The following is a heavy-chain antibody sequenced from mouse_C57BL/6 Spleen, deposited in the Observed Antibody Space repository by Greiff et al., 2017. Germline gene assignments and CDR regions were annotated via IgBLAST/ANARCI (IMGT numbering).Heavy chain of an antibody. CDR2: IDPEDGET. Sequence: EVQLQQSGAELVKPGASVKLSCTASGFNIKDYYMHWVKQRTEQGLEWIGRIDPEDGETKDAPKFQGKATIPADTSSNPAYLQLSGLTSEDTAFYYCARGGYDGSYAMDYWGQGTSVTVSS. CDR1: GFNIKDYY. D-gene: IGHD2-2*01. J-gene: IGHJ4*01. V-gene: IGHV14-2*01. CDR3: ARGGYDGSYAMDY.